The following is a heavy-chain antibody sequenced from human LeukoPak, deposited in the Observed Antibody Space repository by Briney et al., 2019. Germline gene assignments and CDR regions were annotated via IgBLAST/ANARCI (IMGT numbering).Heavy chain of an antibody. CDR1: GFTFSSYW. J-gene: IGHJ4*02. V-gene: IGHV3-74*01. CDR2: INSDGSNT. Sequence: GGSLSLSCAASGFTFSSYWMYGVRQAPGKGLVWVSRINSDGSNTSHADTGKGRFTISRDNAKNTLYLQMNSLRAEDTAVYYCAREGGYSHAFDYWGQGTLVTVSS. CDR3: AREGGYSHAFDY. D-gene: IGHD3-22*01.